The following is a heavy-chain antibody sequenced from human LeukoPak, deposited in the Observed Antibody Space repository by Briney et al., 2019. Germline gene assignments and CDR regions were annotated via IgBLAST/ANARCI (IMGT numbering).Heavy chain of an antibody. D-gene: IGHD1-26*01. CDR3: ARDGSYPDY. Sequence: ESLRLSCAASGFTFRSYWMSWVRKAPGPGLEWVANINYDGSVQFYVDSVKGRFTISRDNSKNSLYLQMNSLGVEDTAVYYCARDGSYPDYWGQGTLVTVSS. CDR1: GFTFRSYW. J-gene: IGHJ4*02. CDR2: INYDGSVQ. V-gene: IGHV3-7*01.